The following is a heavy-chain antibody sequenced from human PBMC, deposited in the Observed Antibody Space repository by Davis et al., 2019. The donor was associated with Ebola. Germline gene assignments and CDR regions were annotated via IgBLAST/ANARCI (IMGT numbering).Heavy chain of an antibody. J-gene: IGHJ4*02. CDR3: ARDSNRYRKHIDY. CDR2: INAGNGNT. D-gene: IGHD3-9*01. Sequence: ASVKVSCKASGYTFTSYAMHWVRQAPGQRLEWMGWINAGNGNTKYSQKFQGRVTMTTDTSTSTAYMELRSLRSDDTAVYYCARDSNRYRKHIDYWGQGTLVTVSS. V-gene: IGHV1-3*01. CDR1: GYTFTSYA.